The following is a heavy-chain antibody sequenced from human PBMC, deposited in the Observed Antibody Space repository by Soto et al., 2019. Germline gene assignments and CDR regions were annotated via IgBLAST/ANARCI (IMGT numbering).Heavy chain of an antibody. D-gene: IGHD3-3*01. CDR2: IYYSGST. CDR1: GGSISSGGYY. Sequence: ASETLSLTCTFSGGSISSGGYYWSWIRQHPGKGLEWIGYIYYSGSTYYNPSLKSRVTISVDTSKNQFSLKLSSVTAADTAVYYCARAVYDPHWFDPWGQGTLVTVSS. CDR3: ARAVYDPHWFDP. J-gene: IGHJ5*02. V-gene: IGHV4-31*03.